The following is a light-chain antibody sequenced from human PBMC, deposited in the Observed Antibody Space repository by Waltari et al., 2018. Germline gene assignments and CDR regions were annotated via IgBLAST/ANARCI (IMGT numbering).Light chain of an antibody. J-gene: IGLJ2*01. Sequence: QSALSQPSSASGSPAQSVTISCTGTRSDVGGYNNVSWSQQHPGKAPKRIRYEVGQRPSGVPARFSGSKSGNTASLTVSGLQAEDEADYYCSSFAGTNNFVVFGGGTKLTV. CDR3: SSFAGTNNFVV. CDR1: RSDVGGYNN. V-gene: IGLV2-8*01. CDR2: EVG.